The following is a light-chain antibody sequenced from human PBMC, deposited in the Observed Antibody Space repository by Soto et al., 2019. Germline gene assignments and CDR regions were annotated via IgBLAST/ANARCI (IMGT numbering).Light chain of an antibody. Sequence: AIQMTQPISSLSASVGDRVTITCRASQSIRNDLGWYQQKPGKAPKLLIYAASSLQSGVPSRFSGSGSGTDVTLTISSLQPEDFASYYCLQDYNYPRTFGQGTKVEIK. J-gene: IGKJ1*01. CDR2: AAS. CDR3: LQDYNYPRT. V-gene: IGKV1-6*01. CDR1: QSIRND.